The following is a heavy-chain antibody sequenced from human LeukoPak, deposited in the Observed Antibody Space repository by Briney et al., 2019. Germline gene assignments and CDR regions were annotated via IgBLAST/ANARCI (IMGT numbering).Heavy chain of an antibody. CDR2: IYYSGST. D-gene: IGHD3-10*01. Sequence: LRLSCAASGFTFSSYAMHWIRQPPGKGLEWIGYIYYSGSTHYNPSLKSRVTISVDTSKNQFSLKLSSVTAADTAVYYCARDHLVRGTTRWGQGTLVTVSS. V-gene: IGHV4-30-4*01. J-gene: IGHJ4*02. CDR1: GFTFSSYAMH. CDR3: ARDHLVRGTTR.